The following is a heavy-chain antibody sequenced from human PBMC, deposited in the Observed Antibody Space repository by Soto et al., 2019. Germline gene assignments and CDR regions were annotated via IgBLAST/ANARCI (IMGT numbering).Heavy chain of an antibody. Sequence: GGSLSLSCAASGFTFSSYAMHWVRQAPGKRLEWVAVISYDGSNKYYADSVKGRFTISRDNSKNTLYLQMNSLRAEDTAVYYCAKGRRGPYCGGDCYEFDYWGQGTLVTVSS. J-gene: IGHJ4*02. CDR3: AKGRRGPYCGGDCYEFDY. CDR1: GFTFSSYA. CDR2: ISYDGSNK. D-gene: IGHD2-21*02. V-gene: IGHV3-30*04.